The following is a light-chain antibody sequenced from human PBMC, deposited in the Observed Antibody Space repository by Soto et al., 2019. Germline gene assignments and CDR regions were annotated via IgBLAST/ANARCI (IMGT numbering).Light chain of an antibody. CDR1: SSDVGTYNY. J-gene: IGLJ1*01. V-gene: IGLV2-14*01. CDR2: EVS. CDR3: SSYTDSSALEV. Sequence: QSALAQPASVSGSPGQSITISCTGTSSDVGTYNYVSWYQQYTGKAPKLMIYEVSHRPSGVSNRFSGSKSGNTASLTISGLQAADAAAYHCSSYTDSSALEVFGTATKV.